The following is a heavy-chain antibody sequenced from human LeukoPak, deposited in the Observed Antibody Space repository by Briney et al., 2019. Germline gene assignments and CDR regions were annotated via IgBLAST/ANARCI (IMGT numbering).Heavy chain of an antibody. D-gene: IGHD5-12*01. CDR2: LIGSSGST. Sequence: GGSLRLSCVVSGFTSTNFATNWVRQAPGKGLEWVSVLIGSSGSTDYADSVKGRFTISRDKSKNTVFLQMNSLRAEDTAIYYCAKGAYDYIEIAYFDSWGQGTLVTVSS. J-gene: IGHJ4*02. CDR1: GFTSTNFA. CDR3: AKGAYDYIEIAYFDS. V-gene: IGHV3-23*01.